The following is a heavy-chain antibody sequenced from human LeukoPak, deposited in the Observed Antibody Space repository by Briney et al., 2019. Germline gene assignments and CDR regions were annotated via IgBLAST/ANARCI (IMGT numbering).Heavy chain of an antibody. V-gene: IGHV1-2*02. CDR1: GCTFTGYY. CDR3: ARDEDWDYYYYGMDV. Sequence: ASVKVSCKASGCTFTGYYMHWVRQAPGQGLEWMGWINPNSGGTNYAQKFQGRVTMTRDTSISTAYMELSRLRSDDTAVYYCARDEDWDYYYYGMDVWGQGTTVTVSS. CDR2: INPNSGGT. D-gene: IGHD2-15*01. J-gene: IGHJ6*02.